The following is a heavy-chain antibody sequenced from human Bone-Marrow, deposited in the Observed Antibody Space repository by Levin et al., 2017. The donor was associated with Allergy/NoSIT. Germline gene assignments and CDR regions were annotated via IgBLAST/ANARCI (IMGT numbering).Heavy chain of an antibody. CDR1: GFIFNRYG. CDR2: ISSDGSSK. Sequence: GESLKISCEVSGFIFNRYGMHWVRQAPGKGLEWVAVISSDGSSKYYADSVKGRFTISRDNSKNTLYPQLNSLRPEDTAVYCCETGLGELFMDNCWGQGTLVTVSS. J-gene: IGHJ4*02. D-gene: IGHD3-10*01. V-gene: IGHV3-30*03. CDR3: ETGLGELFMDNC.